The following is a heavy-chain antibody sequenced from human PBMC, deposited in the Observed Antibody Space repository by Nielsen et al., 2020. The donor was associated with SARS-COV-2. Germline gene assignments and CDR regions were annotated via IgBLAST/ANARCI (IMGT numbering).Heavy chain of an antibody. CDR1: GFTFSSYG. D-gene: IGHD3-10*01. CDR2: ISYDGSNK. CDR3: AKPTSPMVWGVIITSVYYYYGMDV. Sequence: GESLKISCAASGFTFSSYGMHWVRQAPGKGLEWVAVISYDGSNKYYADSVKGRFTISRDNSKNTLYLQMNSLRAEDTAVYYCAKPTSPMVWGVIITSVYYYYGMDVWGQGTTVTVSS. J-gene: IGHJ6*02. V-gene: IGHV3-30*18.